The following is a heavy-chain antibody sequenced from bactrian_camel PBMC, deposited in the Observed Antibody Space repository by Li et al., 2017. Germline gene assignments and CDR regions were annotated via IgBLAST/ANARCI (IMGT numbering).Heavy chain of an antibody. Sequence: HVQLVESGGGSVQAGGSLTLSCTVSGLTFSSRAVGWYRQVPGSECKLVAKISVDSSTIYLDSVKGRFTISKDNAKNTLYLQMNDLKPEDTAMYICAADRSLRCWATGTEDWGQGTQVTVS. CDR2: ISVDSST. CDR3: AADRSLRCWATGTED. D-gene: IGHD1*01. J-gene: IGHJ4*01. CDR1: GLTFSSRA. V-gene: IGHV3S55*01.